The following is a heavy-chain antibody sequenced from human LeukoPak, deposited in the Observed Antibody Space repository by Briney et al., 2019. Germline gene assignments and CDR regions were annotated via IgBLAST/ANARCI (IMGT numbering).Heavy chain of an antibody. D-gene: IGHD3-22*01. CDR3: ARGYYDSSGYYPVHYYGMDV. J-gene: IGHJ6*02. Sequence: SVKVSCKASGGTFSSYTISWVRQAPGQGLEWMGRIIPILGIANYAQKFQGRVTITADKSTSTAYMELSSLRSEDTAVYYCARGYYDSSGYYPVHYYGMDVWGQGTTVTVPS. CDR2: IIPILGIA. CDR1: GGTFSSYT. V-gene: IGHV1-69*02.